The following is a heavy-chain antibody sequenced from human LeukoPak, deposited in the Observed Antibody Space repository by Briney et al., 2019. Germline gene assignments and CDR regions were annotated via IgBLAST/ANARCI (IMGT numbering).Heavy chain of an antibody. D-gene: IGHD3-16*01. J-gene: IGHJ1*01. V-gene: IGHV3-74*01. Sequence: GGSLRLSCAASGMTFSDHWMHWVRQVPGKGLVWVSLIKTDGRTTIYADSVKGRFTISRDNGKSTLYLQMNSLRAGGTAIYYCTTGPSYGYEWWGQGTVVTVSS. CDR3: TTGPSYGYEW. CDR1: GMTFSDHW. CDR2: IKTDGRTT.